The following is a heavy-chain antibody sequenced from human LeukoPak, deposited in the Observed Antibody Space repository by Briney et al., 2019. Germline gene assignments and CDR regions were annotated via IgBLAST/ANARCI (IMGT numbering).Heavy chain of an antibody. CDR2: INSDGSST. Sequence: GGSLRLSCAASGFTFSTYWMHWVRQAPGKGLVWVSRINSDGSSTNYADSVKGRFTISKDNAKNTLYLQMNSLRADDTAVYYCARVAYCGGDCYSYQWGQGTLVTVSS. J-gene: IGHJ4*02. CDR1: GFTFSTYW. D-gene: IGHD2-21*02. CDR3: ARVAYCGGDCYSYQ. V-gene: IGHV3-74*01.